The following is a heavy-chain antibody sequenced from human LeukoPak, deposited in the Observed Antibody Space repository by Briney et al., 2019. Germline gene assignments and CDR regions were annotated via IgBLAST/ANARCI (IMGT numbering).Heavy chain of an antibody. CDR3: AKGLSYFDY. J-gene: IGHJ4*02. CDR1: GFTFSSYG. Sequence: GGSLRLSCAASGFTFSSYGMHWVRQAPGKGLEWVAVMSYDGSNKYYADSVKGRFTISRDNSKNTLYLQMNSLRAEDTAVYYCAKGLSYFDYWGQGTLVTVSS. V-gene: IGHV3-30*18. CDR2: MSYDGSNK.